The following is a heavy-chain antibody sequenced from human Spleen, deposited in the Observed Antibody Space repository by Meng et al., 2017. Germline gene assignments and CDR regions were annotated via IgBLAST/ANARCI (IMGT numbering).Heavy chain of an antibody. CDR2: LFHSGST. CDR1: GGSISSSY. Sequence: SETLSLTCAVSGGSISSSYWSWIRQPPGKGLEWIGSLFHSGSTYYNPSLKSRATISVEKSKNQFSLKLRSVTAADTAVYYCASRRASAGDWYFDLWGRGTLVTVSS. CDR3: ASRRASAGDWYFDL. D-gene: IGHD1-14*01. J-gene: IGHJ2*01. V-gene: IGHV4-38-2*01.